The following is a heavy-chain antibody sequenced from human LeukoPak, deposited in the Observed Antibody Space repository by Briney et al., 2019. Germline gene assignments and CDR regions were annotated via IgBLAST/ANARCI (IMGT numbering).Heavy chain of an antibody. CDR2: VSGTSEYI. J-gene: IGHJ4*02. CDR1: GFIFSTYS. V-gene: IGHV3-21*06. CDR3: ARWYSSGWYSDY. Sequence: GGSLRLSCAASGFIFSTYSMIWVRQAPGKGLEWVSSVSGTSEYIYYADSVRGRFTISRDDAKNTVYLQMNSLRAEDTAVYYCARWYSSGWYSDYWGQGTLVTVSS. D-gene: IGHD6-19*01.